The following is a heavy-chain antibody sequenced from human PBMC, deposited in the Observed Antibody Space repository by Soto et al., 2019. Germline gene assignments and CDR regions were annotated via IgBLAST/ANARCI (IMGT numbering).Heavy chain of an antibody. Sequence: QVQLVQSGAEVKKPGSSVKVSCKASGGTFSSYAISWVRQAPGQGLEWMGGIIPIFATANYAQKFQGRVTITAVEFTIXSYMELSSLRSEETAVYYCARDKGGKDTAMDTFDYWGQGTLVTVSS. CDR1: GGTFSSYA. J-gene: IGHJ4*02. CDR2: IIPIFATA. CDR3: ARDKGGKDTAMDTFDY. D-gene: IGHD5-18*01. V-gene: IGHV1-69*12.